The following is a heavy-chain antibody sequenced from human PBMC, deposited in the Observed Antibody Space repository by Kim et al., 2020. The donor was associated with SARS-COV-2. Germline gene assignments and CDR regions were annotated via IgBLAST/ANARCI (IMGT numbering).Heavy chain of an antibody. D-gene: IGHD6-19*01. CDR2: AYYSGNT. V-gene: IGHV4-59*03. CDR3: ATRKYSSDWYWYYFYS. CDR1: GASMSSYY. J-gene: IGHJ4*02. Sequence: SQTLSLTCTVSGASMSSYYWSWIRQPPGKGLEWIGYAYYSGNTNYNPSLKSRVTISVDTSKNQVSLKVASVTAADTAVYYCATRKYSSDWYWYYFYSWGQ.